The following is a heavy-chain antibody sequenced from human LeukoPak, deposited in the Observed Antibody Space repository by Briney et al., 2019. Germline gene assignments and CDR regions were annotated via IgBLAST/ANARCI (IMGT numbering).Heavy chain of an antibody. V-gene: IGHV3-23*01. D-gene: IGHD3-16*01. CDR1: GFTFSDYY. J-gene: IGHJ4*02. Sequence: QAGGSLRLSCAASGFTFSDYYMSWIRQAPGKGLEWVSAISGSGGSTYYADSVKGRFTISRDNSKNTLYLQMNSLRAEDTAVYYCAKWGNSRREIDYWGQGTLVTVSS. CDR3: AKWGNSRREIDY. CDR2: ISGSGGST.